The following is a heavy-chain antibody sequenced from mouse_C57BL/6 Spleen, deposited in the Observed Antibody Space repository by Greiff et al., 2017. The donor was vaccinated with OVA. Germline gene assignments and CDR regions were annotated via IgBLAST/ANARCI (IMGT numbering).Heavy chain of an antibody. V-gene: IGHV1-55*01. Sequence: VQLQQSGAELVKPGASVKMSCKASGYTFTSYWITWVKQRPGQGLEWIGDIYPGSGSTNYNEKFKSKATLTVDTSSSTAYMQLSSLTSEDSAGDDCARCVSNPYAEGYWGQGTSVTVAS. CDR1: GYTFTSYW. CDR3: ARCVSNPYAEGY. J-gene: IGHJ4*01. D-gene: IGHD2-5*01. CDR2: IYPGSGST.